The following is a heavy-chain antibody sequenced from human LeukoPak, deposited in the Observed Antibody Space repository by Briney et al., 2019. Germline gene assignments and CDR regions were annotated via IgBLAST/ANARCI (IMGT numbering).Heavy chain of an antibody. CDR1: GFTFSSYG. D-gene: IGHD3-22*01. J-gene: IGHJ3*02. V-gene: IGHV3-30*18. CDR2: ISYDGSNK. CDR3: AKETGHYYDSSGHDAFDI. Sequence: GGSLRLSCAASGFTFSSYGMHWVRQAPGKGLEWVAVISYDGSNKYYADSVKGRFTISRDNSKNTLYLQMNSLRAEDTAVYYCAKETGHYYDSSGHDAFDIWGQGTMVTVSS.